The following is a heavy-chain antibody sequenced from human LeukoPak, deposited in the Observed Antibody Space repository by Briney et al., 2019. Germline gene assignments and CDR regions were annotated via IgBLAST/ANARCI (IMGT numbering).Heavy chain of an antibody. V-gene: IGHV3-7*01. CDR1: GFTFSTYW. D-gene: IGHD6-13*01. Sequence: GGSLRLSCAASGFTFSTYWMSWVRQAPGKGLGWVANIEQDGSEKYYLDSVKGRFTISRDNAKNSLYLQMNSLRAEDTAVYFCTREAAAGIDYWGQGTLVTVSS. J-gene: IGHJ4*02. CDR3: TREAAAGIDY. CDR2: IEQDGSEK.